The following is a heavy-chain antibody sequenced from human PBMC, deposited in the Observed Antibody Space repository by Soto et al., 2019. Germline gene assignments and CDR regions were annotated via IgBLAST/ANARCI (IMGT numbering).Heavy chain of an antibody. CDR3: ARSQGSSTSLEIYYYYYYGMDV. CDR1: GGTISSXA. V-gene: IGHV1-69*13. CDR2: IIPISDTT. D-gene: IGHD2-2*01. Sequence: SVKVSCKASGGTISSXAISWVRQAPGQGLEWMGGIIPISDTTNYAQKFQGRVTITADESTSTAYMELSSLRSEDTAVYYCARSQGSSTSLEIYYYYYYGMDVWGQGTTVTVSS. J-gene: IGHJ6*02.